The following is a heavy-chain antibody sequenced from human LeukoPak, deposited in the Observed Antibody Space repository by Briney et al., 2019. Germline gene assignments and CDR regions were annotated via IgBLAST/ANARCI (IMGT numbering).Heavy chain of an antibody. CDR1: GFTFSSYW. D-gene: IGHD3-10*01. CDR2: IKQDGSEK. CDR3: AKSDCASDGCKLLNY. J-gene: IGHJ4*02. V-gene: IGHV3-7*01. Sequence: GGSLRLSCAASGFTFSSYWMSWVRQAPGKGLEWVANIKQDGSEKYYVDSVKGRLTISRDNAKNSLYLQMNSLRAEDTAVYYCAKSDCASDGCKLLNYWGQGTLVTASS.